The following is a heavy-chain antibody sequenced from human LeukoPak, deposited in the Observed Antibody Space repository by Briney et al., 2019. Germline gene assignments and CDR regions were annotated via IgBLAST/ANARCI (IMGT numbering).Heavy chain of an antibody. D-gene: IGHD3-22*01. CDR3: ARVGGYYYADDAFDI. V-gene: IGHV3-48*04. CDR2: ISSSGSTI. Sequence: GGSLRLSCAASGFTFSSYAMSWVRQAPGKGLEWVSYISSSGSTIYYADSVKGRFTISRDNAKNSLYLQMNSLRAEDTAVYYCARVGGYYYADDAFDIWGQGTMVTVSS. CDR1: GFTFSSYA. J-gene: IGHJ3*02.